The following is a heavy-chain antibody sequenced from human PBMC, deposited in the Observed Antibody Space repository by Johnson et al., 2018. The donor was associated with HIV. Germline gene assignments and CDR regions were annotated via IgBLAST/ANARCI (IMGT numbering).Heavy chain of an antibody. CDR2: LYSGGNT. CDR1: GFTFSSYG. J-gene: IGHJ3*01. V-gene: IGHV3-66*01. CDR3: ARDGESQQLPLGDAFDV. D-gene: IGHD6-13*01. Sequence: MQLVESGGGLVKPGGSLRLSCAASGFTFSSYGMHWVRQAPGKGLEWVSVLYSGGNTYYADSVRGRFTISRDNSKNTLYLQMSSLKVEDTAMYYCARDGESQQLPLGDAFDVWGQGTMVIVSS.